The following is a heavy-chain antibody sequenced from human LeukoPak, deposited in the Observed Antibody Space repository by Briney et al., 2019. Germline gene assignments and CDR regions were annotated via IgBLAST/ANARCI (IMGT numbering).Heavy chain of an antibody. J-gene: IGHJ4*02. CDR1: GYSFNDYA. D-gene: IGHD6-13*01. V-gene: IGHV1-3*01. CDR2: INCGNGKT. Sequence: ASVKVSCKASGYSFNDYAMQWVRLAPGQRLEWMGWINCGNGKTKYSEKFQGRVTITRDQSATTAYMDLSSLRSEDTAVYYCARSIWYNRQYYFDSWGQGTLVTVSS. CDR3: ARSIWYNRQYYFDS.